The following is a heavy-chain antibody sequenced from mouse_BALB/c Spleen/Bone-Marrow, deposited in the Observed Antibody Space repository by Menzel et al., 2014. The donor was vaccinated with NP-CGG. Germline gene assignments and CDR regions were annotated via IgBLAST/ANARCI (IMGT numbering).Heavy chain of an antibody. CDR2: INPYNDVT. J-gene: IGHJ2*01. Sequence: EVQLQQSGPELVKPGTSVKMSCKASGYIFXSYVMDWVKQKPGQGLEWIGYINPYNDVTNYNEKFKGKATLTSDKSSSTAYMEVSSLTSEDSAVYYCAREGWLLRFDYWGQGTTLTVSS. D-gene: IGHD2-3*01. CDR1: GYIFXSYV. V-gene: IGHV1-14*01. CDR3: AREGWLLRFDY.